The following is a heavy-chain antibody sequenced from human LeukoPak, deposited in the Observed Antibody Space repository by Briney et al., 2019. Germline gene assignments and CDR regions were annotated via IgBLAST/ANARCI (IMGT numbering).Heavy chain of an antibody. CDR1: GGSISSGGYY. D-gene: IGHD5-18*01. Sequence: NASQTLSLTCTVSGGSISSGGYYWSWIRQHPGKALEWIGYIYYTGTTYYNPSLKSRLTISVDTSKNQFPLKLSSVTAADTAVYYCAREYSYSYYFDYWGQGTLVTVSS. V-gene: IGHV4-31*03. J-gene: IGHJ4*02. CDR3: AREYSYSYYFDY. CDR2: IYYTGTT.